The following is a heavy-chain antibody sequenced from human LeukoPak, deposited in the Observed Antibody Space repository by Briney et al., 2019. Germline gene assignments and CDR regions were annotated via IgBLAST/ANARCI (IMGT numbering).Heavy chain of an antibody. CDR2: IYYSGST. J-gene: IGHJ4*02. CDR3: ARVYSSGWYYFDY. D-gene: IGHD6-19*01. CDR1: SFSICSYN. V-gene: IGHV4-59*01. Sequence: SETLSLTSTVSSFSICSYNWSWHRPPPGHEREWIGYIYYSGSTNYNPSLKSRVTILVDTSKNQFSLKLSSVTAADTAVYYCARVYSSGWYYFDYWGQGTLVTVSS.